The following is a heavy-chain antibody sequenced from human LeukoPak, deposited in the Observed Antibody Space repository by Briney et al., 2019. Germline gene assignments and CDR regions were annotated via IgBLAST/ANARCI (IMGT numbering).Heavy chain of an antibody. V-gene: IGHV3-23*01. CDR2: ISCGSGTT. Sequence: GGSLRLSCAASGFLFSSAVMSWVRQAPGKELEGVSAISCGSGTTYPESVKGRFTISRDNSRNTLYLQMNPLRAEDTAVYYCAKGSAGAGSYRLFDYWGEGTLVTVSS. D-gene: IGHD3-10*01. CDR1: GFLFSSAV. J-gene: IGHJ4*02. CDR3: AKGSAGAGSYRLFDY.